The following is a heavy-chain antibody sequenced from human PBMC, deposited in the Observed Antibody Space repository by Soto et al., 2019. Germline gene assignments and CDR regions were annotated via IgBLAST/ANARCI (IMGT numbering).Heavy chain of an antibody. D-gene: IGHD3-10*01. Sequence: QVQLQESGPGLVKPSQTLSLTCTVSGASINSGGYYWTWIRQHPGKGLEWIGYIYDSGTTYYNPSLQSRLTISGDTSKTQLSLKLSSVTAADTAVYFCARGEVRTTFRHWGQGTLVTVSS. CDR2: IYDSGTT. CDR3: ARGEVRTTFRH. V-gene: IGHV4-31*03. J-gene: IGHJ4*02. CDR1: GASINSGGYY.